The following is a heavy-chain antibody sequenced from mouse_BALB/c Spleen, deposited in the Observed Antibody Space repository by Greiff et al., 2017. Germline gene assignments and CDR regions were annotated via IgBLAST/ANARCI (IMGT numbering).Heavy chain of an antibody. CDR1: GFNIKDTY. D-gene: IGHD3-1*01. CDR2: IDPANGNT. V-gene: IGHV14-3*02. J-gene: IGHJ3*01. CDR3: ARPSGSQGPFAY. Sequence: EVQLQQSGAELVKPGASVKLSCTASGFNIKDTYMHWVKQRPEQGLEWIGRIDPANGNTKYDPKFQGKATITADTSSNTAYLQLSSLTSEDTAVYYCARPSGSQGPFAYWGQGILVTVSA.